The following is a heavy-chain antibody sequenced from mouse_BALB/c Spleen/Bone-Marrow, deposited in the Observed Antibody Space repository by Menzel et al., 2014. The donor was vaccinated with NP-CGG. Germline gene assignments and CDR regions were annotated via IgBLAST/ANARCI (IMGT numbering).Heavy chain of an antibody. V-gene: IGHV1-87*01. CDR1: GYTFTSYW. D-gene: IGHD2-4*01. CDR3: ARERGNDYDGFAY. CDR2: IYPGDGDT. Sequence: QVQLQQSGAELARPGASVKLSCKASGYTFTSYWMQWVKQRPGQGLEWIGAIYPGDGDTRYTQKFKGKATLTADESSSTAYMQLSSLASEDSAVYYCARERGNDYDGFAYWGQGTLVTVSA. J-gene: IGHJ3*01.